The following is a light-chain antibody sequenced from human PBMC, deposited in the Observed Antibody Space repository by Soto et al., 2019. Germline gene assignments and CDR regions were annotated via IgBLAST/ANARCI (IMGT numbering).Light chain of an antibody. V-gene: IGLV2-14*01. CDR2: DVS. CDR3: SSYTSSSTLSSV. CDR1: SSDVGGYNY. Sequence: QSVLTQPASVSGSPGQSITISCTGTSSDVGGYNYVSWYQQHPGKAPKLMIYDVSNRPSGVSNRFSGSKSGNTASLTISGLQAEDVSDYYCSSYTSSSTLSSVFGTATMVTVL. J-gene: IGLJ1*01.